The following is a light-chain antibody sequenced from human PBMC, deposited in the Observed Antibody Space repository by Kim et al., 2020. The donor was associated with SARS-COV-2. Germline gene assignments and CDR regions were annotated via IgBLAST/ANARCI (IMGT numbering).Light chain of an antibody. CDR2: GNS. V-gene: IGLV1-40*01. Sequence: GQRVTISCTWSSSNIGAGYDVHWYQQLPGTAPKLLIYGNSNRPSGVPDRFSGSKSGTSASLAITGLQAEDEADYYCQSYDSSLSGVFGTGTKVTVL. CDR1: SSNIGAGYD. CDR3: QSYDSSLSGV. J-gene: IGLJ1*01.